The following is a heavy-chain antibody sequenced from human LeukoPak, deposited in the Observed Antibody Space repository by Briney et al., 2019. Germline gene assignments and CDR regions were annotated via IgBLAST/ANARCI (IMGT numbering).Heavy chain of an antibody. CDR2: INPNSGGT. D-gene: IGHD3-10*01. V-gene: IGHV1-2*02. J-gene: IGHJ5*02. CDR1: GYTFTSYY. Sequence: ASVKVSCKASGYTFTSYYMHWVRQGPGQGLEWMGWINPNSGGTNYAQKFQGRVTMTRDTSISTAYMELSRLRSDDTAVYYCARPPREYYYGSGNWFDPWGQGTLVTVSS. CDR3: ARPPREYYYGSGNWFDP.